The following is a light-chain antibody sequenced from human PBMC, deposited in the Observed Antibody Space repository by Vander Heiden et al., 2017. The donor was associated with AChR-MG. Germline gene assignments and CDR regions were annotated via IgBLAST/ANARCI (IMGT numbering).Light chain of an antibody. J-gene: IGKJ2*01. V-gene: IGKV1-39*01. Sequence: IQMTHSPSSLSASVGDRVTITCRASQSSSSYLNWYQQKPGKAPKLLIYAASSLPSGVPSRFSGSGSGTDFTLTISRLQPEDFATYYCQQSYSTLRTFGHGTKLEIK. CDR3: QQSYSTLRT. CDR2: AAS. CDR1: QSSSSY.